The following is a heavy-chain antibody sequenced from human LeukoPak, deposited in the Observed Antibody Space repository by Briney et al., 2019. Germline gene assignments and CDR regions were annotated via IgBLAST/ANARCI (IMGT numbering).Heavy chain of an antibody. CDR3: AEDHAYLQYDD. CDR2: IKHDGSEK. V-gene: IGHV3-7*01. Sequence: GGSLSLYCAASGFTFGNYWMTWVRQAPGKGLEGVANIKHDGSEKYYVDSVKGRFTISRANTKNSLYLQMNSLRAADTAVYYCAEDHAYLQYDDWGQGTMVTVS. D-gene: IGHD5-24*01. CDR1: GFTFGNYW. J-gene: IGHJ4*02.